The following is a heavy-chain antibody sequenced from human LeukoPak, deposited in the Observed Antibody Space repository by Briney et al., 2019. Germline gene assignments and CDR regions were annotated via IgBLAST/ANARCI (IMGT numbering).Heavy chain of an antibody. CDR1: GFTFSDYQ. CDR3: ARNWNDVLHY. J-gene: IGHJ4*02. Sequence: GGSLRLSCAASGFTFSDYQMSWIRQAPGKGLEWVSYITSRSSYTYYADSVKGRFTISRDNAKNSLYLQMNSLRADDTAVYYCARNWNDVLHYWGQGTLVTVSS. V-gene: IGHV3-11*03. CDR2: ITSRSSYT. D-gene: IGHD1-1*01.